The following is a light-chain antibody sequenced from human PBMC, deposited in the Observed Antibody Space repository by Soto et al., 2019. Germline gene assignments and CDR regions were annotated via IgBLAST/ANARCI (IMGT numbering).Light chain of an antibody. CDR1: QGISSY. Sequence: DIQLTQSPSFLSASVGDRVTITCRASQGISSYLAWYQQNPGKAPKLMIYAASTLQSGVPSRFSGSGSGTEVTLRISSLPPEDFATYYCQQLNSYPLAFCGGTQVESK. CDR2: AAS. CDR3: QQLNSYPLA. J-gene: IGKJ4*01. V-gene: IGKV1-9*01.